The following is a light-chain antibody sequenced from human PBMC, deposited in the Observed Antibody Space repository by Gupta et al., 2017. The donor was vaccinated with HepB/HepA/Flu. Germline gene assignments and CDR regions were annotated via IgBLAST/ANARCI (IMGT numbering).Light chain of an antibody. CDR1: QTVGTSY. J-gene: IGKJ5*01. V-gene: IGKV3-20*01. Sequence: IVLTQTPGTLSLSPGERATLSCRASQTVGTSYLAWYQQKPGQAPRLLIYGTSSRVTGIPDRFSGGGSGTDFTLTISRLEPEDDALYYCQQDGRSPHTFGQGTRVEIK. CDR2: GTS. CDR3: QQDGRSPHT.